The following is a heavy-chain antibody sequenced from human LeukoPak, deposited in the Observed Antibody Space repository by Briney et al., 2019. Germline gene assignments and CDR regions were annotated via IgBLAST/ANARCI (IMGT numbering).Heavy chain of an antibody. CDR1: GSTFSSYN. CDR2: ISSTSSTI. D-gene: IGHD7-27*01. V-gene: IGHV3-48*01. Sequence: GGSLRLSCAASGSTFSSYNMNWVRQAPGKGLEWLSYISSTSSTIYYADSVKGRLTISRDNAKNSLYLHMNSLRGEDTAVYYCARGDWGSNFDFWGQGTLVTVSS. J-gene: IGHJ4*02. CDR3: ARGDWGSNFDF.